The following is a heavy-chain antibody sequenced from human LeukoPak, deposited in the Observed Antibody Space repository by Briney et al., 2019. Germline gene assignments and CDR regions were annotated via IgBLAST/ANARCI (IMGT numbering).Heavy chain of an antibody. D-gene: IGHD3-10*01. CDR1: GASISGSSYS. CDR2: IYYAGST. CDR3: ARDTRGRGRLDGFDI. J-gene: IGHJ3*02. Sequence: SETLSLTCTVSGASISGSSYSWGWIRQPPGKGLEWIASIYYAGSTHYNPSLRSRVTISVDTSKSHFSLKLSSVTAADTAVYYCARDTRGRGRLDGFDIWGHGTMVTVSS. V-gene: IGHV4-39*07.